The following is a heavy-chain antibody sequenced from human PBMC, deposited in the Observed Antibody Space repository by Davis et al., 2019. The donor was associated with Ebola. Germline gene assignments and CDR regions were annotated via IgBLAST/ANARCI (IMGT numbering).Heavy chain of an antibody. Sequence: MPSETLSLTCAVSGGSISSSNWWSWVRQPPGKGLEWIGEIYHSGSTNYNPSLKSRVTISVDKSKDQFSLKLSSVTAADTAVYYCARGERWYCSGGSCYSGSWFDPWGQGTLVTVSS. CDR2: IYHSGST. CDR3: ARGERWYCSGGSCYSGSWFDP. D-gene: IGHD2-15*01. J-gene: IGHJ5*02. V-gene: IGHV4-4*02. CDR1: GGSISSSNW.